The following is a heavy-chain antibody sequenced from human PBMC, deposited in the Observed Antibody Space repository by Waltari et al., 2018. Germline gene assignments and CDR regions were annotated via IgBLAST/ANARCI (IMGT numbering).Heavy chain of an antibody. D-gene: IGHD6-6*01. Sequence: QVQLQESGPGLVKPSETLSLTCTVSGGSISSYYWSWIRQPPGKGLEWIGYIYYSGSTNYNPSLKSRVTISVDTSKNQFSLKLSSVTAADTAVYYCAREIWGSSVYFDYWGQGTLVTVSS. J-gene: IGHJ4*02. V-gene: IGHV4-59*01. CDR2: IYYSGST. CDR1: GGSISSYY. CDR3: AREIWGSSVYFDY.